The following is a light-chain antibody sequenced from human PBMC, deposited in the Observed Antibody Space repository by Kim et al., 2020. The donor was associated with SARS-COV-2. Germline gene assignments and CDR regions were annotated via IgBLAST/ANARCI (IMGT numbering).Light chain of an antibody. V-gene: IGLV1-40*01. CDR2: GNS. J-gene: IGLJ3*02. CDR3: QSYDSSLSGWV. Sequence: RVTISCPGSSSNSGAGYDVHWYQQLPGTAPKLLIYGNSNRPSGVPDRFSGSKSGTSASLAITGLQAEDEADYYCQSYDSSLSGWVFGGGTKLTVL. CDR1: SSNSGAGYD.